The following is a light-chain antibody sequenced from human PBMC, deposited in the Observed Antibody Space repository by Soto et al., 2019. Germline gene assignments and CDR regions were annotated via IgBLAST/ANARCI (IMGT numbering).Light chain of an antibody. CDR1: PGIRND. V-gene: IGKV1-17*01. J-gene: IGKJ1*01. Sequence: DIQMTQSPSSLSASVGDRVTITCRASPGIRNDLSWYQQKPGKAPKRLIYAASTLQSGVPSRFSGSGSGTEFTLSNSSLQPEDFATYYCLQHNSYPRTFGQGTKVEIK. CDR2: AAS. CDR3: LQHNSYPRT.